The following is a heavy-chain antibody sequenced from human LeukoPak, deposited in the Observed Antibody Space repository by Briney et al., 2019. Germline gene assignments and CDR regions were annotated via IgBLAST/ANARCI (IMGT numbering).Heavy chain of an antibody. D-gene: IGHD1-1*01. Sequence: GGSLRLSCATSEFTFSSFTMNWVRQAPGKGLEWVASISSGSTYIYYADSVKGRFTISRDNAKNSLYLQMNSLRAEDTAVYYCARAIGTTSLSFDYWGQGTLVTVSS. V-gene: IGHV3-21*01. CDR3: ARAIGTTSLSFDY. CDR1: EFTFSSFT. J-gene: IGHJ4*02. CDR2: ISSGSTYI.